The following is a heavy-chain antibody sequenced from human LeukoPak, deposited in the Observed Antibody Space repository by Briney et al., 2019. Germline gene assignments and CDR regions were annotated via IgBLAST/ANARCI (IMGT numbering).Heavy chain of an antibody. D-gene: IGHD3-10*01. CDR3: ARMPSSGSYSDYYGMDV. Sequence: ASVKVSCKASGYTFTSYAMHWVRQAPGQRLEWMGWINAGNGNTKYSQKFQGRVTITRDTSASTAYMELSSLRSEDTAVYYCARMPSSGSYSDYYGMDVWGQGTTATVSS. CDR2: INAGNGNT. V-gene: IGHV1-3*01. J-gene: IGHJ6*02. CDR1: GYTFTSYA.